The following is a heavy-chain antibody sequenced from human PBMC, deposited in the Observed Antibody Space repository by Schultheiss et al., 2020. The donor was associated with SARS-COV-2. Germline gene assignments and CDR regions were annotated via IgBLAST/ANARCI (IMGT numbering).Heavy chain of an antibody. D-gene: IGHD7-27*01. CDR1: GFTFSSYW. Sequence: GESLKISCAASGFTFSSYWMSWVRQAPGKGLEWVANIKQDGSEKYYVDSVKGRFTISRDNSKNTLYLQMNSLRAEDTAVYYCARAAELGPTGYMDVWGKGTTVTVSS. J-gene: IGHJ6*03. V-gene: IGHV3-7*01. CDR2: IKQDGSEK. CDR3: ARAAELGPTGYMDV.